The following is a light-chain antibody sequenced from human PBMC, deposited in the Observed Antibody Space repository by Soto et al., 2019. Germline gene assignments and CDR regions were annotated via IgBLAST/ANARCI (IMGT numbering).Light chain of an antibody. CDR2: SDN. CDR3: GAWDDNLSGV. Sequence: QSVLTQPPSASGTPGQRVSISCSGSRTNIGNNYVSWYQQFPGTAPKLLIHSDNQRPSGVPDRFSASKSGTSASLVISGLRSEDEADYSCGAWDDNLSGVFGGGTKLTVL. J-gene: IGLJ3*02. V-gene: IGLV1-47*01. CDR1: RTNIGNNY.